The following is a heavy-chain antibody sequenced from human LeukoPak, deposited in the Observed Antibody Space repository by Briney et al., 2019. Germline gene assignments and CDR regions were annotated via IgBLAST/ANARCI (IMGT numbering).Heavy chain of an antibody. CDR1: GYSFTNYW. CDR3: ATGRYCSGTTCYSSLDF. J-gene: IGHJ4*02. V-gene: IGHV5-51*01. CDR2: IHPGDSNT. Sequence: GESLKISCKGSGYSFTNYWIAWVRQMPGKGLEWMGIIHPGDSNTRYSPSFQGQVTISVDKSITTANLQWSSLKASDTAVYYCATGRYCSGTTCYSSLDFWGQGTLVTVSS. D-gene: IGHD2-15*01.